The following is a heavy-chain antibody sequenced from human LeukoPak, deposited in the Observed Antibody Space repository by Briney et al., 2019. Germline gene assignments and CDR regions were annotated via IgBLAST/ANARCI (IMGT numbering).Heavy chain of an antibody. CDR3: ARDRGIDSSGFLFDY. J-gene: IGHJ4*02. Sequence: GGSLRLSCAASGFTFSSYAMHWVRQAPGKGLEWVSVISYDGSNKYYADSVKGRFTISRDNSKNTLYLQMNSLRAEGTAVYYCARDRGIDSSGFLFDYWGKGPLVTVSS. V-gene: IGHV3-30-3*01. CDR2: ISYDGSNK. CDR1: GFTFSSYA. D-gene: IGHD3-22*01.